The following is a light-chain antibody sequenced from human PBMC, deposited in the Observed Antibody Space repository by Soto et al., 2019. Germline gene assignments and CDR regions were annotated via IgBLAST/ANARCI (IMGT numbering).Light chain of an antibody. CDR2: DAS. V-gene: IGKV3-11*01. CDR1: QSVSSY. J-gene: IGKJ5*01. Sequence: EIVLRQSPATLSLSPGERATLSCRASQSVSSYLAWYQQKPGQAPRLLIYDASTRATGIPARFSGSGSGTDFTLTISMLEPEDFAIYYCQQRHSWVTFGQGARLEIK. CDR3: QQRHSWVT.